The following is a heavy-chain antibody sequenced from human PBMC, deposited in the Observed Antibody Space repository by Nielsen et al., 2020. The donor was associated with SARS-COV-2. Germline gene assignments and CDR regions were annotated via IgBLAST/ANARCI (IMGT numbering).Heavy chain of an antibody. CDR1: GYTFTGYY. Sequence: ASVTVSCKASGYTFTGYYMHWVRQAPGQGLEWMGWINPNSGGTNYAQKFQGWVTMTRDTSISTAYMELSRLRSDDTAVYYCARAGLSPYSSASSSYGMDVWGQGTTVTVSS. V-gene: IGHV1-2*04. J-gene: IGHJ6*02. D-gene: IGHD6-6*01. CDR3: ARAGLSPYSSASSSYGMDV. CDR2: INPNSGGT.